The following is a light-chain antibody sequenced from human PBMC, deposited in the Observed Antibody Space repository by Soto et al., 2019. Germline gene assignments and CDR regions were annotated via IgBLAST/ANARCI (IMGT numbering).Light chain of an antibody. CDR3: QYLNGDPTIT. J-gene: IGKJ5*01. V-gene: IGKV1-9*01. Sequence: DIQLTQSPSFLSASVGDRVTITCRASQDVSDYLAWYQHAPGKAPNLLIYAAYTLQSGVPSRFSGSGSGTEFSLTITSLQPEDGATYDCQYLNGDPTITFGQGTRLDI. CDR2: AAY. CDR1: QDVSDY.